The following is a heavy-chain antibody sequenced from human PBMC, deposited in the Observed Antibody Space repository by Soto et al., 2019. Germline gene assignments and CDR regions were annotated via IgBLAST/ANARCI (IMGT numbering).Heavy chain of an antibody. CDR3: ARGELLLAPFDY. Sequence: AGGSLRLSCAASGFTFSSYEMNWVRQAPGKGLEWVSYISSSGSTIYYADSVKGRFTISRDNAKNSLYLQMNSLRAEDTAVYYCARGELLLAPFDYWGQGTLVTVSS. CDR1: GFTFSSYE. J-gene: IGHJ4*02. D-gene: IGHD1-26*01. V-gene: IGHV3-48*03. CDR2: ISSSGSTI.